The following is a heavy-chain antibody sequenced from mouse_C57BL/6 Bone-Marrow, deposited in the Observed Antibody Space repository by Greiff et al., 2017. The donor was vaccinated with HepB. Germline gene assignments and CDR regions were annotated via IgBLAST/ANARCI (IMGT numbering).Heavy chain of an antibody. J-gene: IGHJ3*01. Sequence: PGQGLEWIGMIHPNSGSTNYNEKFKSKATLTVDKSSSTAYMQLSSLTSEDSAVYYCARDGYSPFAYWGQGTLVTVSA. D-gene: IGHD2-3*01. CDR2: IHPNSGST. V-gene: IGHV1-64*01. CDR3: ARDGYSPFAY.